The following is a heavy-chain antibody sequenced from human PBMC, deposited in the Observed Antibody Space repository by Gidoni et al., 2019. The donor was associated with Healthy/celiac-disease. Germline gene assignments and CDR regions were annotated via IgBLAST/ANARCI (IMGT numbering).Heavy chain of an antibody. CDR1: GGSISRGGYY. CDR3: ARGRYYDSSGYDGLAQSKEFDI. J-gene: IGHJ3*02. D-gene: IGHD3-22*01. CDR2: IYYSGST. Sequence: QVQLPESGPGLVKPSQTLSLTCTVSGGSISRGGYYWSWIRQHPGKGLEWIGYIYYSGSTYYNPSLKSRVTIAVDTSKNQFSLKLSSVTAADTAVYYCARGRYYDSSGYDGLAQSKEFDIWGQGTMVTVSS. V-gene: IGHV4-31*03.